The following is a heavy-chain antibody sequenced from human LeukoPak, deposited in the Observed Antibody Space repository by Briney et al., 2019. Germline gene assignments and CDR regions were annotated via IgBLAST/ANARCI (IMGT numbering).Heavy chain of an antibody. J-gene: IGHJ6*03. CDR3: ARGTYGSGSRVYYYYYMDV. V-gene: IGHV4-4*07. CDR2: IYTTGST. CDR1: GGSISGSY. Sequence: PSETLSLTYTVSGGSISGSYWSWIRQPAGKGLEWIGRIYTTGSTNYNPSLKSRVTISVDKSKNQFSLKMSSVTAADTAVYYCARGTYGSGSRVYYYYYMDVWGKGTTVTVSS. D-gene: IGHD3-10*01.